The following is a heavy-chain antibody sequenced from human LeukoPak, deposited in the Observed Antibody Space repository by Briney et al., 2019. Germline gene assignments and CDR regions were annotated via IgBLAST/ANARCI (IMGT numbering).Heavy chain of an antibody. V-gene: IGHV1-46*01. CDR3: ARGYCSSTSCYDGPYYYYYMDV. D-gene: IGHD2-2*01. J-gene: IGHJ6*03. CDR1: GYTFISYY. CDR2: INPSGGST. Sequence: ASVKVSCKASGYTFISYYMHWVRQAPGQGLEWMGIINPSGGSTSYAQKFQGRVTMTRDMSTSTVYMELSSLRSEDTAVYYCARGYCSSTSCYDGPYYYYYMDVWGKGTTVTVSS.